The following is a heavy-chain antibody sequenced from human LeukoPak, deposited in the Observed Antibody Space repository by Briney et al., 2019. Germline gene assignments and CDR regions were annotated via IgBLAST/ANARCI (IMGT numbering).Heavy chain of an antibody. J-gene: IGHJ4*02. D-gene: IGHD6-13*01. V-gene: IGHV1-69-2*01. CDR3: ATALPAYRTVRIAAAGTPFDY. CDR1: GYTFTDYY. Sequence: APVKVSCKVSGYTFTDYYMHWVQQAPGKGLEWMGLVDPEDGETIYAEKFQGRVTITADASTDTAYMELGSLRSEDTAVYYCATALPAYRTVRIAAAGTPFDYWGQGTLVTVSS. CDR2: VDPEDGET.